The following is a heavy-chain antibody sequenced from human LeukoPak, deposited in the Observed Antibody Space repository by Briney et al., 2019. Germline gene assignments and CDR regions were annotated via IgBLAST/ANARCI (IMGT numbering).Heavy chain of an antibody. CDR1: GFTFSSYV. D-gene: IGHD5-24*01. CDR2: ISYDGSNK. J-gene: IGHJ6*02. Sequence: PGGSLRLSCAASGFTFSSYVMHWVRQAPGKGLEWVAVISYDGSNKYYADSVKGRFTISRDNSKNTLYLQMNSLRAEDTAVYYCAKDQMATIYYYYYGMDVWGQGTTVTVSS. CDR3: AKDQMATIYYYYYGMDV. V-gene: IGHV3-30*18.